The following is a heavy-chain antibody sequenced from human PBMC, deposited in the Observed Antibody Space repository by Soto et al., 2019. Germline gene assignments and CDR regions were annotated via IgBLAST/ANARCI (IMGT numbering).Heavy chain of an antibody. D-gene: IGHD3-3*01. CDR3: ARDTITEYYDFWSGSRGIGWFDP. CDR1: GGYISSYY. CDR2: IYTSGST. V-gene: IGHV4-4*07. Sequence: SETLSLTCTVSGGYISSYYWSWIRQPAGKGLEWIGRIYTSGSTNYNPSLKSRVTMSVDTSKNQFSLKLSSVTAADTAVYYCARDTITEYYDFWSGSRGIGWFDPWGQGTLVTVSS. J-gene: IGHJ5*02.